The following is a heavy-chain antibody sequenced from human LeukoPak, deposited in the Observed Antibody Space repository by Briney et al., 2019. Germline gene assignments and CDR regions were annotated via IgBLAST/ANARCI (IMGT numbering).Heavy chain of an antibody. CDR1: GFNFEGYG. CDR3: AKESLRVVPSATFDY. Sequence: PGGSLRLSCAASGFNFEGYGISWVRQAPGKGLEWVSGINWTGDNTAYADSVKGRFTISRDNSKNTLYLQMHSLRAEDTAVYYCAKESLRVVPSATFDYWGQGTLVTVSS. J-gene: IGHJ4*02. D-gene: IGHD2-2*01. CDR2: INWTGDNT. V-gene: IGHV3-20*04.